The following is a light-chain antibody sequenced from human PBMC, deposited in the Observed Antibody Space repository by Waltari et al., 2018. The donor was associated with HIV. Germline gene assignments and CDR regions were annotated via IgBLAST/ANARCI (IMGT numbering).Light chain of an antibody. CDR1: QSLGNTF. CDR2: GAS. V-gene: IGKV3-20*01. CDR3: HQYESSPFT. Sequence: EVVLTQSPGTLSLSLGERATLSCRASQSLGNTFLAWYQQKPGQGPRLLIYGASRRATGTPDRFSCSGSGTDFTLTISGLEPEDFAVYYCHQYESSPFTFGPGTKVVVK. J-gene: IGKJ3*01.